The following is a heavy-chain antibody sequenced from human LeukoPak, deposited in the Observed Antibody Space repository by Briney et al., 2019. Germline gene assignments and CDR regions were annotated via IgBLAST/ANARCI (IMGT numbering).Heavy chain of an antibody. Sequence: SETLSLTCTVSGGSISSSSYYWGWIRQPPGKGLEWIASIYYSGSTYYSPSLESRVTMSVDTSKNQFSLKLSSVTAADTAVYYCARGRSGWYTYFDYWGQGTLVTVSS. D-gene: IGHD6-19*01. J-gene: IGHJ4*02. V-gene: IGHV4-39*07. CDR3: ARGRSGWYTYFDY. CDR2: IYYSGST. CDR1: GGSISSSSYY.